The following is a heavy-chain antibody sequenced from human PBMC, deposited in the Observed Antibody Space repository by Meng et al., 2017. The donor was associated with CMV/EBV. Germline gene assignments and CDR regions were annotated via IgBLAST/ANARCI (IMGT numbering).Heavy chain of an antibody. D-gene: IGHD2-2*01. J-gene: IGHJ6*02. CDR2: ISSSSSTI. Sequence: GESLKISCAASGFTFSSYSMNWVRQAPGKGLEWVSYISSSSSTIYYADSVKGRFTISRDNAKNSLYLQMNSLRAEDTAVYYCARVVVVPAATTLRYYYYGMDVWGQGTTVTVSS. CDR3: ARVVVVPAATTLRYYYYGMDV. CDR1: GFTFSSYS. V-gene: IGHV3-48*04.